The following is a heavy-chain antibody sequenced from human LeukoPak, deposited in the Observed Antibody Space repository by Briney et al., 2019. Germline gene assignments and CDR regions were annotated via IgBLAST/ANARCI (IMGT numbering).Heavy chain of an antibody. J-gene: IGHJ6*02. V-gene: IGHV5-51*01. CDR1: GYSFTNYW. Sequence: HGESLKISCKGSGYSFTNYWIGWVRQMPGKGLEWMGIIYPGDSDTRYSPSFQGQVTISADKSSSTAYLQWSSLKASDTAMYYCARHQGDDCNTVYYYYGMDVWGQGTTVTVSS. D-gene: IGHD5-24*01. CDR2: IYPGDSDT. CDR3: ARHQGDDCNTVYYYYGMDV.